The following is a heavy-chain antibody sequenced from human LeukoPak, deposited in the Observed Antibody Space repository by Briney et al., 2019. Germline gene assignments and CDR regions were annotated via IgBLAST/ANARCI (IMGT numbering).Heavy chain of an antibody. Sequence: ASVKVSCKASGYTFTGYYMHWVRQAPGQGLEWMGWINPNSGGTNYAQKFQGWVTMTRDTSISTAYMELSRLRSDDTAVYYCARGFRYSSGWAYYYYYDMDVWGQGTTVTVSS. V-gene: IGHV1-2*04. CDR3: ARGFRYSSGWAYYYYYDMDV. D-gene: IGHD6-19*01. CDR2: INPNSGGT. CDR1: GYTFTGYY. J-gene: IGHJ6*02.